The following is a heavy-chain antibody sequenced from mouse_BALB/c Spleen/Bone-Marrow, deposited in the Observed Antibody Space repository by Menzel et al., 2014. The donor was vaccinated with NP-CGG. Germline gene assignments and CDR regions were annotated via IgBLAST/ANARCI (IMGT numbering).Heavy chain of an antibody. Sequence: VQLQQFAAELARPGASVKLSCKASGYIFTSYTIQWIKQRPGRGLEWIGYINPSIGYTEYNQKFKDKTTLTADTSSSTTYMQLSSLTSEDSAVYYCAREGTYYAYFDYWGQGTTLTVSS. CDR1: GYIFTSYT. V-gene: IGHV1-4*02. D-gene: IGHD1-1*01. CDR2: INPSIGYT. J-gene: IGHJ2*01. CDR3: AREGTYYAYFDY.